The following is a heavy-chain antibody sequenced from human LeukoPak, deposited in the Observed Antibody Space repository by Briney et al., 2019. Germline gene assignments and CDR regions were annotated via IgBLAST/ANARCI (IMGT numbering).Heavy chain of an antibody. V-gene: IGHV3-23*01. D-gene: IGHD3-9*01. CDR3: AKMPDILNQGTYYFDY. J-gene: IGHJ4*02. CDR1: GFTFSSYA. CDR2: ISGSGGST. Sequence: PGGSLRLSCAASGFTFSSYAMSWVRQAPGKGLEWVSAISGSGGSTYYADSVKGRFTISRDNSKNTLYLQMNSLRAEDTAVYYCAKMPDILNQGTYYFDYWGQGTLVTVSS.